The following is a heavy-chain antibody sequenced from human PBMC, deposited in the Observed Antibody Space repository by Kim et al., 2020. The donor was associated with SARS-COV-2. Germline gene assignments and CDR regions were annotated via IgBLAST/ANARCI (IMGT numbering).Heavy chain of an antibody. D-gene: IGHD1-26*01. CDR1: GFTFDDYA. V-gene: IGHV3-43*02. J-gene: IGHJ5*02. CDR2: ISGDGGST. CDR3: APYSGSS. Sequence: GGSLRLSCAASGFTFDDYAMHWVRQAPGKGLEWVSLISGDGGSTYYADSVKGRFTISRDNSKNSLYLHMNSLRTEDTALYYCAPYSGSSWGQGTLVTVSS.